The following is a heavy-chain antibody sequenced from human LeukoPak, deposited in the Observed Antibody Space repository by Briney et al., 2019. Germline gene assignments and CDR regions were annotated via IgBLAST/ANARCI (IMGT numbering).Heavy chain of an antibody. CDR1: GYSFSGGYY. CDR3: VNLQPGGAFDI. J-gene: IGHJ3*02. Sequence: TSETLSLTCAVSGYSFSGGYYWGWVRQAPGKGLEWIGNVYHIGTTYINPSLGTRVTLSVATSKKQLFVTLRSVTAADTAVYYCVNLQPGGAFDIWGQGTMVTVSS. CDR2: VYHIGTT. D-gene: IGHD4-11*01. V-gene: IGHV4-38-2*01.